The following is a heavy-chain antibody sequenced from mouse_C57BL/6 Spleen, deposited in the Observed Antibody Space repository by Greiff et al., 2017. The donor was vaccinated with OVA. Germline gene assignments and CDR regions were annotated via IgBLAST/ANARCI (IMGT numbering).Heavy chain of an antibody. V-gene: IGHV1-82*01. CDR1: GYAFSSSW. CDR3: ARDDYDEDY. D-gene: IGHD2-4*01. J-gene: IGHJ2*01. CDR2: IYPGDGDT. Sequence: VKLMESGPELVKPGASVKISCKASGYAFSSSWMNWVKQRPGKGLEWIGRIYPGDGDTNYNGKFKGKATLTADKSSSTAYMQLSSLTSEDSAVYFCARDDYDEDYWGQGTTLTVSS.